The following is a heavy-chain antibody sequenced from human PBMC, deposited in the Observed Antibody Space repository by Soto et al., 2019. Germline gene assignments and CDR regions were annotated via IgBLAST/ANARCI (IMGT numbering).Heavy chain of an antibody. D-gene: IGHD3-10*01. CDR3: ARGPQITMVRGATIPVGAAFDI. CDR1: GYTFTSYG. CDR2: ISAYNGNT. Sequence: ASVKVSCKASGYTFTSYGISWVRQAPGQGLEWMGWISAYNGNTNYAQKLQGRVTMTTDTSTSTAYMELRSLRSDDTAVYYCARGPQITMVRGATIPVGAAFDIWGQGTMVTVSS. J-gene: IGHJ3*02. V-gene: IGHV1-18*01.